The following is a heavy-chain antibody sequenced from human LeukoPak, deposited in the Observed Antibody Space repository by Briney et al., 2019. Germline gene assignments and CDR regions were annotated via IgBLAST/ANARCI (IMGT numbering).Heavy chain of an antibody. CDR3: ARDLYGDYLSSYFDY. V-gene: IGHV3-30-3*01. CDR2: ISYDGSNK. Sequence: GGSLRLSCAASGFTFSSYAMHWVRQAPGKGLEWVAVISYDGSNKYYADSVKGRFTISRDNSKNTLYLQMNSLRAEDTAVYYCARDLYGDYLSSYFDYWGQGTLVTVSS. D-gene: IGHD4-17*01. J-gene: IGHJ4*02. CDR1: GFTFSSYA.